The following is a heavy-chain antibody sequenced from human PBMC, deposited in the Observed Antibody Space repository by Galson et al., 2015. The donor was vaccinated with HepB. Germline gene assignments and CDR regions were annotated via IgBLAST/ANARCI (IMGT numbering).Heavy chain of an antibody. D-gene: IGHD3-22*01. CDR3: ASNYYDSSGYAHDAFDI. J-gene: IGHJ3*02. CDR2: ISSSSSYI. V-gene: IGHV3-21*01. CDR1: GFTFSSYS. Sequence: SLRLSCAASGFTFSSYSMNWVRQAPGKGLEWVSSISSSSSYIYYADSVKGRFTISRDNAKNSLYLQMNSLRAEDTAVYYCASNYYDSSGYAHDAFDIWGQGTMVTVSS.